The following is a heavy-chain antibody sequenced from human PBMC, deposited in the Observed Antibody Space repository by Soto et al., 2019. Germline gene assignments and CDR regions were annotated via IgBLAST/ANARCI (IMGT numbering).Heavy chain of an antibody. D-gene: IGHD3-3*01. V-gene: IGHV3-21*01. CDR1: GFTFSSYS. J-gene: IGHJ6*02. Sequence: EVQLVESGGGLVKPGGSLRLSCAASGFTFSSYSMNWVRQAPGKGLEWVSSISSSSSYIYYVDSVKGRFTISRDNAKHSMYLQMNSMRAEDTAVYYCARGKDFRSSCMDVWGQRTTVTVSS. CDR2: ISSSSSYI. CDR3: ARGKDFRSSCMDV.